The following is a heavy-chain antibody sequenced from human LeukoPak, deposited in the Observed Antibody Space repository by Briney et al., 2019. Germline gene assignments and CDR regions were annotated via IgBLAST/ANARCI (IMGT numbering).Heavy chain of an antibody. V-gene: IGHV1-8*01. D-gene: IGHD3-3*01. Sequence: RASVKVSCKASGYTFTSYDINWVRQATGQGLEGMGWMNPNSGNTGYAQKFQGRVTMTRNTSISTAYMELSSLRSEDTAVYYCARRDDFWSGYVWFDPWGQGTLVTVSS. CDR1: GYTFTSYD. CDR3: ARRDDFWSGYVWFDP. CDR2: MNPNSGNT. J-gene: IGHJ5*02.